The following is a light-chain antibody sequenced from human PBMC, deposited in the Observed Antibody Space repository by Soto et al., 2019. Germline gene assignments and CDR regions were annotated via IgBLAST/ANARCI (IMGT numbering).Light chain of an antibody. CDR3: QHRYNWPLT. J-gene: IGKJ4*01. CDR2: DAS. Sequence: EVVLTQSPATLSLSPGERATLSCRASQSVSTSLAWYQQRPGQAPRLLIYDASKRATGTPARFSGSGSATDFTLTISSLEPEDFAVYYCQHRYNWPLTFGGGTKVEIK. CDR1: QSVSTS. V-gene: IGKV3-11*01.